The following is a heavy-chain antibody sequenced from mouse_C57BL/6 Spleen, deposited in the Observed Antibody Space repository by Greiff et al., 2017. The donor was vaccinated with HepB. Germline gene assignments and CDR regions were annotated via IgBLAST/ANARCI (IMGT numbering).Heavy chain of an antibody. CDR2: IHPSDSDT. Sequence: QVQLKQPGAELVKPGASVKVSCKASGYTFTSYWMHWVKQRPGQGLEWIGRIHPSDSDTNYNQKFKGKATLTVDKSSSTAYMQLSSLTSEDSAVYYCAIERIPRPGGDYWGQGTSVTVS. J-gene: IGHJ4*01. CDR3: AIERIPRPGGDY. V-gene: IGHV1-74*01. CDR1: GYTFTSYW.